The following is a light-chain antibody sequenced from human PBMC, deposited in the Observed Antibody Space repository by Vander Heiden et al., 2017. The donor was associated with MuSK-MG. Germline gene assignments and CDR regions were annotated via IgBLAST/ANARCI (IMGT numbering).Light chain of an antibody. J-gene: IGKJ1*01. CDR1: QSISSY. V-gene: IGKV1-39*01. CDR3: QQSYSTLYT. CDR2: AAS. Sequence: DTQMTHSPSSLSASVGDRVTITCRASQSISSYLNWYQQTPGKAPKLLIYAASSLQSGVPSRLSGSGSGTDFTLTISNLQPEDFATYYCQQSYSTLYTFGQGTKVEIK.